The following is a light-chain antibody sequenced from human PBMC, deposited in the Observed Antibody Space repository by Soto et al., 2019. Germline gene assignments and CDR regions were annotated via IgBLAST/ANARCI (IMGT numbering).Light chain of an antibody. CDR1: QSISSW. CDR2: KAT. V-gene: IGKV1-5*03. Sequence: DIQMTQSPSTLSASVGDRVTITCRASQSISSWLAWYQQKPGKAPKLLIYKATSLESGVPSRFSGSGSGTEFSLTISSLQTGDFATYYWQQYNSDPLTFGGGTKVEVK. CDR3: QQYNSDPLT. J-gene: IGKJ4*01.